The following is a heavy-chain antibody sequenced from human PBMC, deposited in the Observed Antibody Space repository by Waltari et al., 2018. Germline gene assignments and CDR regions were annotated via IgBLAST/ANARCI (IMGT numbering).Heavy chain of an antibody. V-gene: IGHV1-2*02. J-gene: IGHJ5*02. CDR1: GYTFTGYY. D-gene: IGHD6-13*01. Sequence: QVQLVQSGAEVKKPGASVKVSCKASGYTFTGYYMHWVRQAPGQGLEWMGWINPNSGGTNYAQKFQGRVTMTRDTSISTAYMELSRLRSDDTAVYYCARDLGSSWYRRGNWFDPWGQGTLVTVSS. CDR3: ARDLGSSWYRRGNWFDP. CDR2: INPNSGGT.